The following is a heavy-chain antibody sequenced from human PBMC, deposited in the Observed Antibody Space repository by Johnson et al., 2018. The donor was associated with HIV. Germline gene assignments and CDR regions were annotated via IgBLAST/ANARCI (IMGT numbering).Heavy chain of an antibody. CDR2: ISYDGSNT. Sequence: QMLLVESGGGLVQPGGSLRLSCAASGFTFSSYAMHWVRQAPGKGLEWVAVISYDGSNTYYADYVKGRFTISRDNSKNTLYLQMNSLEAEDTAVYYCARAPEVRGVDALDVWGQGTVVTVSS. CDR3: ARAPEVRGVDALDV. D-gene: IGHD3-10*01. CDR1: GFTFSSYA. V-gene: IGHV3-30*04. J-gene: IGHJ3*01.